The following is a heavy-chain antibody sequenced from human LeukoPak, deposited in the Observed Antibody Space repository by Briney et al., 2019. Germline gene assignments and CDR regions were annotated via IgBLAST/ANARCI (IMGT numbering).Heavy chain of an antibody. V-gene: IGHV4-39*01. J-gene: IGHJ5*02. CDR3: AMAGYGDYDWFDH. CDR2: IYYSGST. D-gene: IGHD4-17*01. Sequence: SETLSLTCTVSGGSISSTTYYWGWIRQPPGKGLDWIGNIYYSGSTYYNPSLKSRVTISVDTSKNQFSLKLSSVTAADTAVYYCAMAGYGDYDWFDHWGQGTLVTVSS. CDR1: GGSISSTTYY.